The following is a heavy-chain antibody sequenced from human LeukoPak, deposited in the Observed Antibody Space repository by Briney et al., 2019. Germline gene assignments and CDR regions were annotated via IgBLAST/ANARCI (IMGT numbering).Heavy chain of an antibody. CDR2: IIPIFGTA. J-gene: IGHJ4*02. CDR3: ATGNSAGYSYGTFDY. CDR1: GGTFSSYA. D-gene: IGHD5-18*01. V-gene: IGHV1-69*05. Sequence: SVKVSCKASGGTFSSYAISWVRQAPGQGLEWMGGIIPIFGTANYAQKFQGRVTITTDESTSTAYMELSSLRSEDTAVYYCATGNSAGYSYGTFDYWGQGTLVTVS.